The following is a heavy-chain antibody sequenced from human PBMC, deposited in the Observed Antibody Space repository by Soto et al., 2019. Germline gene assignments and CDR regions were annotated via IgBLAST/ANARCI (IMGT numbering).Heavy chain of an antibody. D-gene: IGHD6-19*01. J-gene: IGHJ3*02. CDR1: GFTFGDYA. CDR2: IRSKAYGGTT. V-gene: IGHV3-49*03. Sequence: GGSLRLSCTASGFTFGDYAMSWFRQAPGKGLEWVGFIRSKAYGGTTEYAASVKGRFTISRDDSKSIAYLQMNSLKTEDTAVYYCTRGSGSSGWPGYDAFDIWGQGTMVTVSS. CDR3: TRGSGSSGWPGYDAFDI.